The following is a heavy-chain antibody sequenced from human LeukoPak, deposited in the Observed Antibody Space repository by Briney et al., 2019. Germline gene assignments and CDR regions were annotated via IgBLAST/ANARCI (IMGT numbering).Heavy chain of an antibody. CDR3: ARGRPYSGGYHLDY. J-gene: IGHJ4*02. D-gene: IGHD1-26*01. Sequence: SETLSLTCAVYGGSFSGYYGGWVRQPPGKGLEWIGNIYYSGSTYYNPSLKSRVTMSVDTSKNQFFLKLNSVTAADTAVYYCARGRPYSGGYHLDYWGQGTLVTVSA. CDR1: GGSFSGYY. V-gene: IGHV4-34*01. CDR2: IYYSGST.